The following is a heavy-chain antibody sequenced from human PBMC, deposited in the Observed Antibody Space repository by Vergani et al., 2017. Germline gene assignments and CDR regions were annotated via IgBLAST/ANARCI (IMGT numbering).Heavy chain of an antibody. V-gene: IGHV5-51*01. J-gene: IGHJ4*02. D-gene: IGHD6-6*01. CDR1: GYSFANYW. Sequence: EVQLVQSGAEVKKPGESLKISCKGSGYSFANYWIGWVRQMPGKGLEWMGIIYPGDSDPRYSPSFQGQVTISADKSINTAYLHWSSLKASDTAMYYCARPRSSSLGYYFDYWGQGTLVTVSS. CDR3: ARPRSSSLGYYFDY. CDR2: IYPGDSDP.